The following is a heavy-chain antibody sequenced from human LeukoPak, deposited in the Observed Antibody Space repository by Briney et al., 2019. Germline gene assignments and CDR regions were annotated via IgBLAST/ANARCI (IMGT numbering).Heavy chain of an antibody. CDR3: TRTQDVTAIDY. D-gene: IGHD2-21*02. CDR2: IYSSGST. Sequence: PSETLSLTCTVSGGXISSYYWSWIRQPPGKGPEWIGYIYSSGSTNYNPSLKSRVTMSVDTSKNQFSLKLSSVTAADTAVYYCTRTQDVTAIDYWGQGILVTVSS. J-gene: IGHJ4*02. CDR1: GGXISSYY. V-gene: IGHV4-59*01.